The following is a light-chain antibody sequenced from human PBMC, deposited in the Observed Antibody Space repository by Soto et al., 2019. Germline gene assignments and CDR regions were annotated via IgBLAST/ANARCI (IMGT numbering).Light chain of an antibody. J-gene: IGKJ1*01. CDR1: QSISNN. V-gene: IGKV3-15*01. CDR3: QQYNNGGT. Sequence: EIVMTQSPATLSVSPGESATLSFRASQSISNNLAWYQQKPGQVPSLLIYGASTRATGIPATFSGSGSGTEFTLTISSLQSEDFAVYYCQQYNNGGTFGQGTKVDI. CDR2: GAS.